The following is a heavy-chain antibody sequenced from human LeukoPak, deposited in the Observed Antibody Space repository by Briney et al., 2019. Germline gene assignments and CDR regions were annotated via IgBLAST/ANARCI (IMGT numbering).Heavy chain of an antibody. CDR2: IRYDGSNK. CDR3: AKDRSRQQMWGTIKKWFDP. Sequence: GGSLRLSCAASGFTFSSYGMHWVRQAAGKGLEWVAFIRYDGSNKYYADSVKGRFTISRDNSKNTLYLQMNSLRTEDTAVYFCAKDRSRQQMWGTIKKWFDPWGQGTLVSVSS. D-gene: IGHD5-24*01. V-gene: IGHV3-30*02. CDR1: GFTFSSYG. J-gene: IGHJ5*02.